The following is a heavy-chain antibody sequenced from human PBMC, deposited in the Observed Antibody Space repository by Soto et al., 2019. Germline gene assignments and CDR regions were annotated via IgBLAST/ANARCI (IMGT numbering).Heavy chain of an antibody. Sequence: PGGSLRLSCAASGFTFSSYAMSCVRQAPGKGLEWVSAISGSGGSTYYADSVKGRFTISRDNSKNTLYLQMNSLRAEDTAVYYCAKDPLGYYDILTGYYEPIYFDYWGQGTLVTVSS. D-gene: IGHD3-9*01. J-gene: IGHJ4*02. V-gene: IGHV3-23*01. CDR2: ISGSGGST. CDR3: AKDPLGYYDILTGYYEPIYFDY. CDR1: GFTFSSYA.